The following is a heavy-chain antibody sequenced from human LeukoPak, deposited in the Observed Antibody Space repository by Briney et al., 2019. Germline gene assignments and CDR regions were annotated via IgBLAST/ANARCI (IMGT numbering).Heavy chain of an antibody. CDR1: GYTFTGYY. Sequence: ASVKVSCKASGYTFTGYYMHWVRQAPGQGLEWMGNIDTNTGNPTYAQGFTGHFVFSLDTSVSTAYLQINSLKAEDTAVYYCARGTPTPGVDYWGQGTLVTVSS. D-gene: IGHD1-1*01. CDR3: ARGTPTPGVDY. CDR2: IDTNTGNP. V-gene: IGHV7-4-1*02. J-gene: IGHJ4*02.